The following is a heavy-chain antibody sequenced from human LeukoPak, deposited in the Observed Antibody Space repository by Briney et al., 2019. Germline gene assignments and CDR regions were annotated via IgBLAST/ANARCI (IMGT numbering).Heavy chain of an antibody. CDR3: AREGGRYGDYDY. CDR2: ISPSTNSM. D-gene: IGHD4-17*01. V-gene: IGHV3-11*04. Sequence: GGSLRLSCAASGFTFSDYYMSWIRQAPGKGLEWVSYISPSTNSMYYADSVKGRFTISRDNAKNSLFLQMNGLTAEDTAVYYCAREGGRYGDYDYWGQETLVTVSS. J-gene: IGHJ4*02. CDR1: GFTFSDYY.